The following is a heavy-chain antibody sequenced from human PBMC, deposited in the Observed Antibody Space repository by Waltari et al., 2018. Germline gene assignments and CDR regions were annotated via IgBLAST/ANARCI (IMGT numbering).Heavy chain of an antibody. CDR1: GFTFSSYA. CDR3: AKTGFVSGLSSWYYSYFDY. J-gene: IGHJ4*02. Sequence: EVQLLESGGGLVQPGGSLRLSCAASGFTFSSYAMSWVRQAPGKGLEWVSAISGSGGRTYYADSVKGRFTISRDNSKNTLYLQMNSLRAEDTAVYYCAKTGFVSGLSSWYYSYFDYWGQGTLVTVSS. D-gene: IGHD6-13*01. CDR2: ISGSGGRT. V-gene: IGHV3-23*01.